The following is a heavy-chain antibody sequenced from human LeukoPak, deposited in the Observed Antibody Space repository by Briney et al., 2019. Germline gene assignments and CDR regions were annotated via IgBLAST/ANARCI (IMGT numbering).Heavy chain of an antibody. Sequence: ASVKVSCKASGGTFSSYAIIWVRQAPGQGLEWMGGIIPIFGTTNYAQKFQGRVTITTDESTSTAYMELRSLRSEDTAVYYCARDVLAARHPTYFDYWGQGTLVTVSS. J-gene: IGHJ4*02. V-gene: IGHV1-69*05. CDR2: IIPIFGTT. CDR1: GGTFSSYA. D-gene: IGHD6-6*01. CDR3: ARDVLAARHPTYFDY.